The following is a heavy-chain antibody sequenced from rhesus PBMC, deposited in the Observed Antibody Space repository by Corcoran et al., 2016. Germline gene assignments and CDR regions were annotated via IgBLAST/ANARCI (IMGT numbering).Heavy chain of an antibody. V-gene: IGHV4-169*02. Sequence: QLQLQESGPGLVKPSETLSVTCAVPGGSISRSYWSWIRQAPGKGLEWIGYNYGSGSSTNYNPSLKSRVTLSVDTSKNQLSLKLSSVTAADTAVYYCASDDSGSFDYWGQGVLVTVSS. CDR1: GGSISRSY. D-gene: IGHD6-25*01. CDR2: NYGSGSST. CDR3: ASDDSGSFDY. J-gene: IGHJ4*01.